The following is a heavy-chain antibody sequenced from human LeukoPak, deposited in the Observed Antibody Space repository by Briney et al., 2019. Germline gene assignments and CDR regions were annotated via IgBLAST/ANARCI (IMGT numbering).Heavy chain of an antibody. D-gene: IGHD3-10*01. V-gene: IGHV4-34*01. CDR2: INHSGST. CDR3: ARALITMVRGVRFDP. CDR1: GGSISSYY. J-gene: IGHJ5*02. Sequence: PSETLSLTCTVSGGSISSYYWSWIRQPPGKGLEWIGEINHSGSTNYNPSLKSRVTISVDTSKNQFSLKLSSVTAADTAVYYCARALITMVRGVRFDPWGQGTLVTVSS.